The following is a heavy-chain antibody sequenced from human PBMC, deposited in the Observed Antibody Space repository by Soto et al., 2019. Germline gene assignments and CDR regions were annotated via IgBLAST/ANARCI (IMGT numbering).Heavy chain of an antibody. Sequence: PSETLSLTCTVSGGSISSGGYYWSWIRHHPGKGLEWIGYIYYSGSTYYNPSLKSRVTISVDTSKNQFSLKLSSVTAADTAVYYCARAAAAGRSPHFDYWGQGTLVTVSS. V-gene: IGHV4-31*03. J-gene: IGHJ4*02. CDR2: IYYSGST. D-gene: IGHD6-13*01. CDR1: GGSISSGGYY. CDR3: ARAAAAGRSPHFDY.